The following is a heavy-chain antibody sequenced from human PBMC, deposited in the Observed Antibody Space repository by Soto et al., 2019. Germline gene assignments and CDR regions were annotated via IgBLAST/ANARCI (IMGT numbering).Heavy chain of an antibody. J-gene: IGHJ5*02. V-gene: IGHV2-5*02. D-gene: IGHD3-3*01. CDR1: GFSLSTSGVG. Sequence: QITLKESGPTLVKPTQTLTLTCTFSGFSLSTSGVGVGWIRQPPGKALEWLALIYWDDDKRYSPSLKRRLTTGKDASKSRGGLRMTDMDTVDTAAYYCAGGFNVQRFWDWFDPWGEGTRVTVSS. CDR2: IYWDDDK. CDR3: AGGFNVQRFWDWFDP.